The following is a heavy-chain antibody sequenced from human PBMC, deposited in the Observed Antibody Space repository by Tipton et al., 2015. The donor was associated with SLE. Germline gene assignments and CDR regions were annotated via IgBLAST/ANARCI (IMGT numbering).Heavy chain of an antibody. D-gene: IGHD3-22*01. Sequence: QLVQSGTEMKKPGASVKLSCKASGYTFTSYYMHWVRQAPGQGPEWMGIINPNGDHTNYPERLQGRVTMTSDTSTSTVYMELSSLRSEDTAVYFCATSRSGSGFYSHLDSWGQGTLVTVSS. CDR3: ATSRSGSGFYSHLDS. CDR1: GYTFTSYY. J-gene: IGHJ4*02. CDR2: INPNGDHT. V-gene: IGHV1-46*01.